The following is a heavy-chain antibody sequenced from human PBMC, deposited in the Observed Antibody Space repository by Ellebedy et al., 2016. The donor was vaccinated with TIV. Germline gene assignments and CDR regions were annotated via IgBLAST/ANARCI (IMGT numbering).Heavy chain of an antibody. J-gene: IGHJ3*02. V-gene: IGHV3-74*01. CDR3: VRDRMGATYTFDM. CDR1: GFTFTNYA. Sequence: GESLKISCAASGFTFTNYAIHWVRQGPGKGLVWVSHINDDGNRITYADSVKGRFAISRDIAKNTLDLQMDSLRAEDTAVYYCVRDRMGATYTFDMWGQGTMVTVSS. D-gene: IGHD2-21*01. CDR2: INDDGNRI.